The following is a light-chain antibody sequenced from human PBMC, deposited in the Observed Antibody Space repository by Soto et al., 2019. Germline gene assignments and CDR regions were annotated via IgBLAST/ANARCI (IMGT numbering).Light chain of an antibody. J-gene: IGKJ4*01. CDR2: DAS. CDR3: QQRTSWPST. V-gene: IGKV3-11*01. Sequence: EVVLTQSPATLSLSPGERDTFSCRASQSVSTHLAWYQQKPGQAPRLLIYDASKRATAFPARFSGSGSGTDFTLTISSLEPEDFAVYYCQQRTSWPSTFGGGTRVEIK. CDR1: QSVSTH.